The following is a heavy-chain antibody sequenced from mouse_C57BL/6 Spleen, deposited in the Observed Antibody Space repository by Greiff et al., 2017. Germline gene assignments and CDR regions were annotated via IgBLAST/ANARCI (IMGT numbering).Heavy chain of an antibody. CDR3: APGDGYDGAY. Sequence: VQLQQSGPELVKPGASVKISCKASGYAFSSSWMNWVKQRPGKGLEWIGRIYPGDGGTTYNGKFKGKATLTADKSSSTAYMQLSSLTSEDYAVCCGAPGDGYDGAYWGQGTLVTVSA. CDR2: IYPGDGGT. D-gene: IGHD2-2*01. J-gene: IGHJ3*01. CDR1: GYAFSSSW. V-gene: IGHV1-82*01.